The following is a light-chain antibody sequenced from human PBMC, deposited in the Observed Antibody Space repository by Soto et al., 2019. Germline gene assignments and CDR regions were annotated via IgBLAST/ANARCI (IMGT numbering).Light chain of an antibody. Sequence: DIQMTQSPSTLPASVGDRVTITCRASQSISNWLAWYQQKPGKAPKLLIYKASSLESGVPSRFSGSGSGTEFTLTISSLQPDDFATYYCQQYNSYSTFGQGTKVDIK. CDR1: QSISNW. J-gene: IGKJ1*01. CDR3: QQYNSYST. CDR2: KAS. V-gene: IGKV1-5*03.